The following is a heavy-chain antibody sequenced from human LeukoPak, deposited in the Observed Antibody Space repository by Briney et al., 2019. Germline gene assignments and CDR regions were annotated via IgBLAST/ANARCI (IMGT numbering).Heavy chain of an antibody. CDR2: MNPNSGNT. D-gene: IGHD6-13*01. J-gene: IGHJ4*02. CDR1: GYTFTGYY. Sequence: GASVKVSCKASGYTFTGYYMHWVRQAPGQGLEWMGWMNPNSGNTGYAQKFQGRVTMTRNTSISTAYMELSSLRSEDTAVYYCARGLPLASSWSNFDYWGQGTLVTVSS. V-gene: IGHV1-8*02. CDR3: ARGLPLASSWSNFDY.